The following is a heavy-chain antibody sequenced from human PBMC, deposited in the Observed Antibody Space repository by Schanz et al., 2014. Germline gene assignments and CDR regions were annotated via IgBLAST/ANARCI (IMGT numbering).Heavy chain of an antibody. V-gene: IGHV1-8*01. Sequence: QVQLVQSGSELKKPGASVKVSCKASGYTFAMYDMNWVRQAPGQGLEWMGWMNPNSGTTGYAQNFQGRVTMTRNTSTSTAYIEPRAHTAAYSSAWYYARKGMPPIESYYPYGFDVWGQGALVTVSS. CDR2: MNPNSGTT. D-gene: IGHD3-10*01. J-gene: IGHJ4*02. CDR1: GYTFAMYD. CDR3: ARKGMPPIESYYPYGFDV.